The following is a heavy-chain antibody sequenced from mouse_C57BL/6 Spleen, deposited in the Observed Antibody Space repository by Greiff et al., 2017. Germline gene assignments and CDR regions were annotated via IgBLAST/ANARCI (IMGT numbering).Heavy chain of an antibody. CDR3: ARYLVRGYAMDY. CDR2: IRNKANGYTT. Sequence: EVKLEESGGGLVQPGGSLSLSCAASGFTFTDYYMSWVRQPPGKALEWLGFIRNKANGYTTEYSASVKGRFTISRDNSQSILYLQMNALRAEDSATYYCARYLVRGYAMDYWGQGTSVTVSS. D-gene: IGHD2-13*01. J-gene: IGHJ4*01. V-gene: IGHV7-3*01. CDR1: GFTFTDYY.